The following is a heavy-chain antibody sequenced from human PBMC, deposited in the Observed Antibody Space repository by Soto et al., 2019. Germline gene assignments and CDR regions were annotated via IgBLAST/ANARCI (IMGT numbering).Heavy chain of an antibody. Sequence: WETLSLTCSVSGASIGSYYWSWIRQPPGKGLEWIGYIHYSGSTKYNPSLKSRVTISIDTSKNQFSLKLSSVTAADTAVYYCARVGWTTVGYYFDYWGQGALVTVSS. V-gene: IGHV4-59*01. CDR2: IHYSGST. CDR3: ARVGWTTVGYYFDY. J-gene: IGHJ4*02. D-gene: IGHD4-17*01. CDR1: GASIGSYY.